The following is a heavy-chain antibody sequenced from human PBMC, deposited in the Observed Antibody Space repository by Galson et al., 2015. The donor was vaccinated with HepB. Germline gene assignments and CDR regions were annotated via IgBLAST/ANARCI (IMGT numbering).Heavy chain of an antibody. J-gene: IGHJ5*02. Sequence: RLSCAASGFTFSSYAMHWVRQAPGKGLEWVAVISYDGSNKYYADSVKGRFTISRDNSKNTLYLQMNSLRAEDTAVYYCARVLRRSDAHGSLDPWGQGTLVTVSS. CDR2: ISYDGSNK. D-gene: IGHD3-10*01. CDR3: ARVLRRSDAHGSLDP. V-gene: IGHV3-30*04. CDR1: GFTFSSYA.